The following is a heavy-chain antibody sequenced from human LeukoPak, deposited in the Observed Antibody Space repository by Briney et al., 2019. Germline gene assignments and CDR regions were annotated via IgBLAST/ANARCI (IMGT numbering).Heavy chain of an antibody. Sequence: SETLSLTCTVSGVSISSYYWSWIRQPPGKGLEWIGYIYYSGSTHYNPSLKSRVTISVDTAKHQFSLKLSAVTAADSAVYYGARFPYYYDSSGQYYYYGMDVWGQGTTVTVSS. J-gene: IGHJ6*02. D-gene: IGHD3-22*01. V-gene: IGHV4-59*01. CDR2: IYYSGST. CDR3: ARFPYYYDSSGQYYYYGMDV. CDR1: GVSISSYY.